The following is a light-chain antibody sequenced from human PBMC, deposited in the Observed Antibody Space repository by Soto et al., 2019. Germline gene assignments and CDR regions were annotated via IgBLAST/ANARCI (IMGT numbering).Light chain of an antibody. V-gene: IGKV3-11*01. Sequence: EIVLTQSPATLSLSPGERATLSCRASQSVSSYLAWYQQKPGQAPRLLIYDASNSATGITARFSGSGSATDFTLTISSLEPEDFAVYYCQQRSNWLLTVGQVNKLEIK. CDR1: QSVSSY. CDR2: DAS. CDR3: QQRSNWLLT. J-gene: IGKJ2*01.